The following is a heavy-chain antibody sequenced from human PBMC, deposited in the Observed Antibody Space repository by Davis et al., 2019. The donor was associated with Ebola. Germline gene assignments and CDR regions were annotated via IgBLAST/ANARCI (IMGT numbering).Heavy chain of an antibody. D-gene: IGHD5-12*01. CDR2: INSDGSSI. CDR3: AREIYEGYPFDY. CDR1: GFTFSSYW. J-gene: IGHJ4*02. Sequence: GESLKISCAASGFTFSSYWMHWVRQAPGKGLVWVSRINSDGSSISYADSVKGRFTISRDNAKNTLYLQMNSLRAEDTAVYYCAREIYEGYPFDYWGQGTLVTVSS. V-gene: IGHV3-74*01.